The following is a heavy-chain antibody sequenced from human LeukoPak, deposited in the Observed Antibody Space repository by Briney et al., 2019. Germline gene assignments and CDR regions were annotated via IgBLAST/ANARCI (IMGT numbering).Heavy chain of an antibody. CDR3: ARGDGSGSIPLDY. CDR1: GGSISSYY. D-gene: IGHD3-10*01. Sequence: SETLSLTCTVSGGSISSYYWSWIRQPPGKGLEWIGYIYYSGSANYNPSLKSRVTISVDTSKNQFSLKLSSVTAADTAVYYCARGDGSGSIPLDYWGQGTLVTVSS. CDR2: IYYSGSA. V-gene: IGHV4-59*01. J-gene: IGHJ4*02.